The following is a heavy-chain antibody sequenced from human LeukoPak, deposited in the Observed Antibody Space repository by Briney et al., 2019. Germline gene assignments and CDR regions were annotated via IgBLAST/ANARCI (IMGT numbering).Heavy chain of an antibody. CDR1: GFTFCSPG. Sequence: GSLRLSCAASGFTFCSPGMSWVRQAPGKGLEWVSTISGSGDNTYYADSVKGRFTISRDNAKNSLYLQMNSLRAEDTAVYYCARDLGGSTGWGQGTLVTVSS. V-gene: IGHV3-23*01. CDR3: ARDLGGSTG. D-gene: IGHD1-26*01. J-gene: IGHJ4*02. CDR2: ISGSGDNT.